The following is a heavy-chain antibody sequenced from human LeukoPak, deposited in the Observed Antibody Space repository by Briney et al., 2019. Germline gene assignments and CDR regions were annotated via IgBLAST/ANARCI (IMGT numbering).Heavy chain of an antibody. CDR3: AREPPHYYDSSGYP. D-gene: IGHD3-22*01. Sequence: PGGSLRLSCAASGFTFSSYAMHWVRQAPGKGLEWVAVISYDGSNKYYADSVKGRFTISRDNSKNTLYLQMNSLRAEDTAVYYCAREPPHYYDSSGYPWGQGTLVTVSS. CDR1: GFTFSSYA. V-gene: IGHV3-30-3*01. CDR2: ISYDGSNK. J-gene: IGHJ5*02.